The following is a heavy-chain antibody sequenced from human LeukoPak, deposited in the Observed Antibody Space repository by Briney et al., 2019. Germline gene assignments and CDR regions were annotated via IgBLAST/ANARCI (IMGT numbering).Heavy chain of an antibody. V-gene: IGHV4-34*01. CDR3: ARLGIYCSGGSCYSYYFDY. Sequence: PSETLSLTCAVYGGSFSGHYWSWIRQPPGKGLEWIGEINHSGSTNYNPSLKSRVTISVDTSKNQFSLKLSSVTAADTAVYYCARLGIYCSGGSCYSYYFDYWGQGTLVTVSS. CDR2: INHSGST. D-gene: IGHD2-15*01. J-gene: IGHJ4*02. CDR1: GGSFSGHY.